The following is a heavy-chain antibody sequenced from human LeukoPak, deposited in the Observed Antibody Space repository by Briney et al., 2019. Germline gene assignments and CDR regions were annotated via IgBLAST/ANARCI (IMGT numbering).Heavy chain of an antibody. V-gene: IGHV4-34*01. CDR3: ARGGAARLHFQN. Sequence: PSETLSLTCAVYGGSFSGYYWTWIRQPPGKGLEWIGEINHSGSTNYNPSLKSRVTISVDVSKNQFSLNLNSATAADTAVYYCARGGAARLHFQNWGQGTLVTVSS. D-gene: IGHD6-6*01. CDR1: GGSFSGYY. CDR2: INHSGST. J-gene: IGHJ1*01.